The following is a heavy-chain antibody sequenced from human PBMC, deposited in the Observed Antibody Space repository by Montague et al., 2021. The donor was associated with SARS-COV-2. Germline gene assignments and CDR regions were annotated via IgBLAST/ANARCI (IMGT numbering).Heavy chain of an antibody. V-gene: IGHV2-5*02. CDR3: VHYASGSYYFHY. CDR2: IYWGDEK. Sequence: VKPTQTLTLTCTFSGFSITTSPMGVGWIRQPPGKALEWLALIYWGDEKRFSPSLKSRLTTTKDTFKDQVVLRMTNMDPVDTATYYCVHYASGSYYFHYWGQGTLVTVSS. CDR1: GFSITTSPMG. D-gene: IGHD3-10*01. J-gene: IGHJ4*02.